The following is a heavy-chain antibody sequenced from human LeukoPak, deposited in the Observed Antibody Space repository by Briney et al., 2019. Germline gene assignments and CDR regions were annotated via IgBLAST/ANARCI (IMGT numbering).Heavy chain of an antibody. CDR3: ATGIMTPAGFDY. CDR2: FDPEYGEK. D-gene: IGHD3-16*01. V-gene: IGHV1-24*01. CDR1: GDTLSQLT. Sequence: ASVKVSCKISGDTLSQLTIHWVRQAPGEGLEKMGRFDPEYGEKVFAQTLQGRVTMTGDTSTNTAYMELSSLRSEDTAVYYCATGIMTPAGFDYWGQGTLVTVSS. J-gene: IGHJ4*02.